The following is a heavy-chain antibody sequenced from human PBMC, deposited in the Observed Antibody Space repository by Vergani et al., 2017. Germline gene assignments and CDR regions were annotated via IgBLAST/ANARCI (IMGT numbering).Heavy chain of an antibody. Sequence: EVQLLESGGGLVHPGGSLRLSCAASGFTFRNYAMSWVRQAPGKGLEWVSAISGSGGSTYYGDSVKGRFTISRDNSKNTLYLQMNSLRAEDTAVYYCVSISGGWGGLRYDYWGQGTLVTVSS. CDR2: ISGSGGST. V-gene: IGHV3-23*01. D-gene: IGHD3-16*01. J-gene: IGHJ4*02. CDR3: VSISGGWGGLRYDY. CDR1: GFTFRNYA.